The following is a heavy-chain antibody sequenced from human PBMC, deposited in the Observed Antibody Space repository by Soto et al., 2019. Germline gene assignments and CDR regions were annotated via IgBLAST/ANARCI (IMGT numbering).Heavy chain of an antibody. D-gene: IGHD4-4*01. CDR2: INDGDGNT. CDR3: ARDAMTTEFDY. J-gene: IGHJ4*02. V-gene: IGHV1-3*01. CDR1: GYTLTSYA. Sequence: QVQLVQSGAEVKKPGASVKVSCKASGYTLTSYAMHWVRQAPGQRLEWMGWINDGDGNTKYSQKFQGRVTITRDTSASTACMELSSLRSEDTAVYYCARDAMTTEFDYRGQGTLVTVSP.